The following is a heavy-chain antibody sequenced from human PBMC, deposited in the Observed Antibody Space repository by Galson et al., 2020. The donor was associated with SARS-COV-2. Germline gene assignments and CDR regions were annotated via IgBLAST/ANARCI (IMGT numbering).Heavy chain of an antibody. D-gene: IGHD3-3*02. V-gene: IGHV1-2*04. CDR1: GYTFTGYY. J-gene: IGHJ4*02. Sequence: ASVKVSCKASGYTFTGYYIHWVRQAPGQGLEWMGWINPNSGDTNYAQKFQGWVTMTRDSSITTAYMELSRLRSDDTAVYYCARETEMSTFNYFDYWGQGTLVTVAS. CDR3: ARETEMSTFNYFDY. CDR2: INPNSGDT.